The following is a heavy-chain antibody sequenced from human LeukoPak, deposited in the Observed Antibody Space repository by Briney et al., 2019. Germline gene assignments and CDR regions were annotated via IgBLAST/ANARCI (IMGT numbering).Heavy chain of an antibody. CDR1: GFTFSNAW. D-gene: IGHD6-13*01. CDR2: IKSKTDGGTT. V-gene: IGHV3-15*01. Sequence: GGSLRLSCAASGFTFSNAWMSWVRQAPGKGLEWVGRIKSKTDGGTTDYAAPVKGRFTISRDDSKNTLYLQMNSLKTEDTAVYYCTTDSAAGTPLDYWGQGTLVTVSS. J-gene: IGHJ4*02. CDR3: TTDSAAGTPLDY.